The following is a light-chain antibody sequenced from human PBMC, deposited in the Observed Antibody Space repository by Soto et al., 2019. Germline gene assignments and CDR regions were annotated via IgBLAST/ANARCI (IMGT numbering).Light chain of an antibody. J-gene: IGKJ4*01. CDR2: DAS. CDR1: QSVSRY. CDR3: QQRSNWPST. V-gene: IGKV3-11*01. Sequence: EIVLTQSPATLSLSPGERATLSCRAMQSVSRYLAWYQQKPGQAPRILIYDASNRATGIPTRFSGSGSGTDLALTISSLEPEDFAVYYCQQRSNWPSTFGGGTKVEIK.